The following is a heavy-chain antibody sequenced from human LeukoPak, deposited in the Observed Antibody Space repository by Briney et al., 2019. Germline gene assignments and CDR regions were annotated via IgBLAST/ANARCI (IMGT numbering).Heavy chain of an antibody. V-gene: IGHV3-7*03. CDR2: IKQDGSEK. CDR1: GFTFSNYW. D-gene: IGHD6-13*01. CDR3: ARTATDTTAYYFDY. Sequence: GGSLRLSCAASGFTFSNYWMSWVRQAPGKELEWVANIKQDGSEKYYVDSVKGRFTISRDNAKNSLYLQMNSLRAEDTAVFYCARTATDTTAYYFDYWGQGTLVTVSS. J-gene: IGHJ4*02.